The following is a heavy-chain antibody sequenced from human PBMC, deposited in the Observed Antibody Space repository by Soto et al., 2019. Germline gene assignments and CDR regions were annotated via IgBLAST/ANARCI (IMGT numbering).Heavy chain of an antibody. J-gene: IGHJ5*02. CDR2: IYYSGST. V-gene: IGHV4-31*03. CDR1: GGSISSGGYY. D-gene: IGHD1-1*01. CDR3: ARWNSWPKRFDP. Sequence: QVQLQESGPGLVKPSQTLSLTCTVSGGSISSGGYYWSWIRQHPGKALEWIGYIYYSGSTYYNPSLKSRVTISVDTSKNQFSLKLSSVTAADTAVYYCARWNSWPKRFDPWGQGTLVTVSS.